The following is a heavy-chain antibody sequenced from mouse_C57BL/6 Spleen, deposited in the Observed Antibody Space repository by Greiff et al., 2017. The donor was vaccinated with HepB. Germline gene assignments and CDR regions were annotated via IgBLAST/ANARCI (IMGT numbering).Heavy chain of an antibody. CDR1: GCTFTSYW. V-gene: IGHV1-69*01. Sequence: QVQLQQPGAELVMPGASVKLSCKASGCTFTSYWMHWVKQRPGQGLEWIGEIDPSDSYTNYNQKFKGKSTLTVDKSSSTAYMQLSSLTSEDSAVYYCARREDSSGYEDYWGQGTSVTVSS. J-gene: IGHJ4*01. D-gene: IGHD3-2*02. CDR3: ARREDSSGYEDY. CDR2: IDPSDSYT.